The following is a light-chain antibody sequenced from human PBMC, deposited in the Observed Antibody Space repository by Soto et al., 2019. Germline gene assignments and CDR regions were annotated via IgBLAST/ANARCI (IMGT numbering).Light chain of an antibody. Sequence: QSVLTQPPSASGTPGQRVTISCSGSSSSIGRSYVYGYQQLPGTAPNLLIHNNNQRPSGVPDRVSGSKSGTSASLAISGLQSEDEADYYCAVWDDSVNGWVFGGGTKVTVL. CDR1: SSSIGRSY. V-gene: IGLV1-44*01. J-gene: IGLJ3*02. CDR2: NNN. CDR3: AVWDDSVNGWV.